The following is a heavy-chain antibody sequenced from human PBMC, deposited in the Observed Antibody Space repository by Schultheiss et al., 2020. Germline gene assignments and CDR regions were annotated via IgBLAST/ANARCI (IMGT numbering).Heavy chain of an antibody. V-gene: IGHV4-39*07. CDR2: IYYSGST. CDR3: ARGHGGAAGEWFDP. D-gene: IGHD3-16*01. J-gene: IGHJ5*02. CDR1: GGSISSSSYY. Sequence: SETLSLTCTVSGGSISSSSYYWGWIRQPPGKGLEWIGYIYYSGSTYYNPSLKSRVTISVDTSKNQFSLKLSSVTAADTAVYYCARGHGGAAGEWFDPWGQGTLVTVSS.